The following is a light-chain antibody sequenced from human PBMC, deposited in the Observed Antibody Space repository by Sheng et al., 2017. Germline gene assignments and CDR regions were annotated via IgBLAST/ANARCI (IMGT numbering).Light chain of an antibody. CDR3: QQYNNWPPLT. CDR1: QSISNN. Sequence: EVVMAQSPAALSVSPGESVTLSCRASQSISNNVAWYQQKPGQAPRLLIYDASNRATGIPARFSGSGSGTDFTLTISSLEPEDFAVYYCQQYNNWPPLTFGGGTKVEIK. J-gene: IGKJ4*01. CDR2: DAS. V-gene: IGKV3D-15*01.